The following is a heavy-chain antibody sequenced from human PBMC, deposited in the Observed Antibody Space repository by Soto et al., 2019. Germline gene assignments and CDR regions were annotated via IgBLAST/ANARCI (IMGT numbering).Heavy chain of an antibody. Sequence: QVQLVQSGAEVKKPGSSGKVSCKASGGTFSSYAISWVRQAPGQGLEWMGGIIPIFGTANYAQKFQGRVTITVDESTSTAYMELSSLRSEDTAVYYCARVVVAAMWDAFDIWGQGTMVTVSS. CDR2: IIPIFGTA. CDR3: ARVVVAAMWDAFDI. CDR1: GGTFSSYA. D-gene: IGHD2-15*01. J-gene: IGHJ3*02. V-gene: IGHV1-69*01.